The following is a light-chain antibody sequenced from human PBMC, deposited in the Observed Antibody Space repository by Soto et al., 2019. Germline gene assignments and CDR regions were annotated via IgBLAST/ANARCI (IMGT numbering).Light chain of an antibody. Sequence: DIQMTQSPSSLSASVGDRFTITCRASQSIVVYLSWYQQKPGRAPKLLIYLASSLQSGVPTRFSGSGSGTDFTLTISSLQPEDLATYYCLESSSALTFGQGTRLEIK. V-gene: IGKV1-39*01. CDR1: QSIVVY. CDR3: LESSSALT. CDR2: LAS. J-gene: IGKJ5*01.